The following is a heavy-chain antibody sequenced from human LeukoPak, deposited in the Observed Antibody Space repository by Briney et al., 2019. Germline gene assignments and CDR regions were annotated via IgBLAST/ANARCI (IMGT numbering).Heavy chain of an antibody. J-gene: IGHJ4*02. V-gene: IGHV4-34*01. CDR2: INHSGST. D-gene: IGHD2-2*01. Sequence: SETLSLTCAVYGGSFSGYYWSWIRQPPGKGLEWIGEINHSGSTNYNPSLKSRVTISVDTSKKHFSLKLRSVTAADTAVYYCARGREYCSSTSCYAYFDYWGQGTLVTVSS. CDR1: GGSFSGYY. CDR3: ARGREYCSSTSCYAYFDY.